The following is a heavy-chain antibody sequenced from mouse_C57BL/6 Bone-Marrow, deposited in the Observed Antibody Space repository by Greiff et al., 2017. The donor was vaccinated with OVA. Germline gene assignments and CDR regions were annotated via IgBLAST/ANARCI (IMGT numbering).Heavy chain of an antibody. V-gene: IGHV1-18*01. J-gene: IGHJ4*01. CDR1: GYTFTDYN. CDR2: INPNNGGT. CDR3: ARRRNPDSSGFAMDY. D-gene: IGHD3-2*02. Sequence: VQLQQSGPELVKPGASVKIPCTASGYTFTDYNMDWVKQSHGKSLEWIGDINPNNGGTIYNQKFKGKATLTVDKSSSTAYMELRSLTSEDTAVYYCARRRNPDSSGFAMDYWGQGTSVTVSS.